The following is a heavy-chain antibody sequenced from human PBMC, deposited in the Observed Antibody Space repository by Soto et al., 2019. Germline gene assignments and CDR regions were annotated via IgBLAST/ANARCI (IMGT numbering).Heavy chain of an antibody. J-gene: IGHJ4*02. Sequence: GGSLRLSCAASGFTFSSYAMHWVRQAPGKGLEWVAVISYDGSNKYYADSVKGRFTISRDNSKNTLYLQMNSLIAEDTAVYYCAKADYLLSDYWGQGTLVTVSS. V-gene: IGHV3-30*04. CDR2: ISYDGSNK. CDR3: AKADYLLSDY. D-gene: IGHD2-15*01. CDR1: GFTFSSYA.